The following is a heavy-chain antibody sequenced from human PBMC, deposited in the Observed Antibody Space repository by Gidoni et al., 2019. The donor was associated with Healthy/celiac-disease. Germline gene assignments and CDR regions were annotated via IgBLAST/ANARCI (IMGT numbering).Heavy chain of an antibody. D-gene: IGHD6-19*01. V-gene: IGHV1-69*01. Sequence: QVQLVQSGAEVKKPGSSVKVSCKASGGTFSSYAISWVLQASGQGLEWMGGINLICGTAKYAQKFQGRVTITAYESTSTAYMELSSLRSEDTAVYYCARISGSGWYTTGFVDYWGQGTLVTVSS. CDR1: GGTFSSYA. CDR3: ARISGSGWYTTGFVDY. CDR2: INLICGTA. J-gene: IGHJ4*02.